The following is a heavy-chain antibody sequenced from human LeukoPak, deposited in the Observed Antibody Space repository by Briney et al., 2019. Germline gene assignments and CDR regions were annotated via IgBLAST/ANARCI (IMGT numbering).Heavy chain of an antibody. J-gene: IGHJ4*02. CDR2: ISGSGGST. CDR3: ARDRAVGYYDSGGHVIFDY. CDR1: GFTFSSYA. D-gene: IGHD3-22*01. V-gene: IGHV3-23*01. Sequence: GGSLRLSCAASGFTFSSYAMSWVRQAPGKGLEWVSAISGSGGSTYYADSVKGRFTISRDNSKNTLYLQMDSLRAEDTAVYHCARDRAVGYYDSGGHVIFDYWGQGTLVTVSS.